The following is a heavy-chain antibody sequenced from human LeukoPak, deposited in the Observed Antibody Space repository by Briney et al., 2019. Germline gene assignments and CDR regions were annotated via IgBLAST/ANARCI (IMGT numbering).Heavy chain of an antibody. CDR3: ASGIQLWAYFDY. V-gene: IGHV3-21*01. J-gene: IGHJ4*02. CDR2: ISSSSSYI. Sequence: GGSLRLSCAASGFTFSSYSMNWVRQAPGKGLEWVSSISSSSSYIYYADSVKGRFTISRDNAKNSLYLQMNSLRAEDTAVYYCASGIQLWAYFDYWGQGTLVTVST. D-gene: IGHD5-18*01. CDR1: GFTFSSYS.